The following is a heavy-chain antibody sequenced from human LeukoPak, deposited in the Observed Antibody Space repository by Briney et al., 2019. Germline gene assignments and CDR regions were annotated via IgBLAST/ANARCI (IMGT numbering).Heavy chain of an antibody. CDR3: ARAPSEVGGYYPEYFRH. Sequence: PGGSLRLSCEASGFTFSRYWMHWVRQAPGKGLVWVSRIKSDGKTNYADSVKGRFTISRDNAKHTVSLQMDSLRAEDTGVYYCARAPSEVGGYYPEYFRHWGQGTLVTVSS. CDR2: IKSDGKT. CDR1: GFTFSRYW. V-gene: IGHV3-74*01. D-gene: IGHD3-22*01. J-gene: IGHJ1*01.